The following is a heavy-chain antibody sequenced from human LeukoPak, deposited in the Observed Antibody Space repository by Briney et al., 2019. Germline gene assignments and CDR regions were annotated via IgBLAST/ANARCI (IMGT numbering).Heavy chain of an antibody. CDR1: GFTFSSYW. D-gene: IGHD5-18*01. J-gene: IGHJ4*02. CDR2: IKQDGSEK. CDR3: ARERAYSYGLNFDY. Sequence: GGSLRLSCAASGFTFSSYWMSWVRQAPGKGLEWVANIKQDGSEKYYVDSVKGRFTISRDNAKNSLYLQMNSLRAEDTAVYYCARERAYSYGLNFDYWGQGTLVTVSS. V-gene: IGHV3-7*01.